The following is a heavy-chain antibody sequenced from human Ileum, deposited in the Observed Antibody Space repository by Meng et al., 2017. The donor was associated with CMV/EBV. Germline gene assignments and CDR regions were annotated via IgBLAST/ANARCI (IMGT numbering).Heavy chain of an antibody. D-gene: IGHD3-16*01. J-gene: IGHJ4*02. Sequence: VQLVGSGGGVVQPGGSLRLSCAGSGLTFSSYGMHWVRQAPGKGLEWVAFVRSDGSNKYYADSVKGRFTISRDNSENTLFLQMNSLRADDTAVYYCSSLGDYWGQGTLVTVSS. V-gene: IGHV3-30*02. CDR1: GLTFSSYG. CDR3: SSLGDY. CDR2: VRSDGSNK.